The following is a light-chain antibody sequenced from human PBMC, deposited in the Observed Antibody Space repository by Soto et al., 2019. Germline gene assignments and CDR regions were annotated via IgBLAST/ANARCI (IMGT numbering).Light chain of an antibody. CDR3: CSYAGSYTLV. CDR1: SSDVGGYNY. CDR2: DVV. V-gene: IGLV2-11*01. Sequence: QSALTQPRSVSGSPGQSVTISCTGTSSDVGGYNYVSWYQQHPGKAPKLMIYDVVKRPSGVPDRFSGSKSGNTASLTISGLQAEDEAAYYGCSYAGSYTLVFGGGTKLTVL. J-gene: IGLJ3*02.